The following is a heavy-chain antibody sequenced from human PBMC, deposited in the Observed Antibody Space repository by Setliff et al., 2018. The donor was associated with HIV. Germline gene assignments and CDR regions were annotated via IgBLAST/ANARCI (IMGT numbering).Heavy chain of an antibody. CDR2: IYTSGST. J-gene: IGHJ3*02. CDR1: GYSISSGYY. D-gene: IGHD1-26*01. V-gene: IGHV4-61*09. CDR3: ARASVGATGLYAFDI. Sequence: SETLSLTCAVSGYSISSGYYGGWIRQHAGKGLEWIGHIYTSGSTNYNPSLKSRVTISVDTSKTQFSLRLNSLTATDTALYYCARASVGATGLYAFDIWGQGTVVTVS.